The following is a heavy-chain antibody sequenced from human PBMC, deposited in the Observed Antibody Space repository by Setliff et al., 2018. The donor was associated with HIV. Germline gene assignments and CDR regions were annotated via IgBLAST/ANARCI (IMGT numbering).Heavy chain of an antibody. CDR2: IYHSGST. CDR3: ARRRXXXWYXYFDY. V-gene: IGHV4-38-2*02. D-gene: IGHD6-13*01. J-gene: IGHJ4*02. Sequence: TSETLSLTCTVSGYSISSGYYWGWIRQPPGKGLEWIGSIYHSGSTYYNPSLKGRVTISXDTSKNQFSLKLSSVTAADTAVYYCARRRXXXWYXYFDYWGQGTLVTVS. CDR1: GYSISSGYY.